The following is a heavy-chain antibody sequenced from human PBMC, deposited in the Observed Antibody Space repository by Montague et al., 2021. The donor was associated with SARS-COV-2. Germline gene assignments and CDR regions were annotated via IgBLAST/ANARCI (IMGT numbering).Heavy chain of an antibody. V-gene: IGHV6-1*01. CDR2: TYYRTKWYN. CDR1: GDSVSSNTVA. D-gene: IGHD6-6*01. Sequence: CAISGDSVSSNTVAWKWLRQAPPTGLEWLGRTYYRTKWYNDYAVSMQSRVTINPDTSKNQFSLHVNSVTPEDTAVYYCARDSEYSMDYWSQGLLVTISS. J-gene: IGHJ4*02. CDR3: ARDSEYSMDY.